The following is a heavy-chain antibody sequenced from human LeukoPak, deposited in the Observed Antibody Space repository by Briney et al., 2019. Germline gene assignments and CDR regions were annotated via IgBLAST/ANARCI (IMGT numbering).Heavy chain of an antibody. J-gene: IGHJ4*02. CDR1: GGSISSSSYY. D-gene: IGHD3-16*02. Sequence: SETLSLTCTVSGGSISSSSYYWGWIRQPPGKGLEWIACIYYSGSTYYNPSLKSRVTISVDTSKNQFSLKLSSVTAAGTAVYYCASLTTSYYDYVWGSYRPFDYYFDYWGQGTLVTVSS. CDR3: ASLTTSYYDYVWGSYRPFDYYFDY. CDR2: IYYSGST. V-gene: IGHV4-39*07.